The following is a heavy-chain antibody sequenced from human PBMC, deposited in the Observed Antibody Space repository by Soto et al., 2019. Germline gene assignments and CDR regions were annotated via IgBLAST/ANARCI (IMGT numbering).Heavy chain of an antibody. V-gene: IGHV6-1*01. Sequence: HSQTHSLTCAISGDSVSSNTAAWNWIRSSPSRGLEWLGRTYYRSNWRHDYAVSVKSRITVNPDTSKNHFSLQLNSVTPDDTAVYYCARGVAGSGFDLWGPGTLVTVSS. CDR2: TYYRSNWRH. CDR3: ARGVAGSGFDL. D-gene: IGHD6-19*01. CDR1: GDSVSSNTAA. J-gene: IGHJ4*02.